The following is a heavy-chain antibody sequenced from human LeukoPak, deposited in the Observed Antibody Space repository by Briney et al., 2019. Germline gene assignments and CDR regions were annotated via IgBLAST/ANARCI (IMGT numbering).Heavy chain of an antibody. CDR2: ISWNSGSI. D-gene: IGHD3-3*01. J-gene: IGHJ6*02. Sequence: GGSLRLSCAASGFTFDDYAMHWVRQAPGKGLEWVSGISWNSGSIGYADSVKGRFTISRDNAKNSLYLQMNSLRAEDTASYYCAKDFSSEYDFWSGYKGYYYGMDVWGQGTTVTVSS. CDR1: GFTFDDYA. CDR3: AKDFSSEYDFWSGYKGYYYGMDV. V-gene: IGHV3-9*01.